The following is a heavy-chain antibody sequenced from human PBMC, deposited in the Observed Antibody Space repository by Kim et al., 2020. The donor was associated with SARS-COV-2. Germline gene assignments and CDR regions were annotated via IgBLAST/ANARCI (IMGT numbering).Heavy chain of an antibody. CDR2: INAGNGNT. CDR3: ARDLGDPAFNIAAAGGEDYGMDV. J-gene: IGHJ6*02. Sequence: ASVKVSCKASGYTFTSYAMHWVRQAPGQRLEWMGWINAGNGNTKYSQKFQGRVTITRDTSASTAYMELSSLRSEDTAVYYCARDLGDPAFNIAAAGGEDYGMDVWGQETTVTVSS. D-gene: IGHD6-13*01. V-gene: IGHV1-3*01. CDR1: GYTFTSYA.